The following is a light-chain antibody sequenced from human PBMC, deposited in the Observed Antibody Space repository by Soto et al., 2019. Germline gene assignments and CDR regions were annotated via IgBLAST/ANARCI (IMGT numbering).Light chain of an antibody. CDR2: GTS. Sequence: EIVLTQSPGTLSLSPGEIATLSCRASQSVSSKYLAWYQQKPGQAPRVLIYGTSIMASGVPERFSAGGSVTDFTLTITRLEPEAFAVYYCQQYGSSLFTFGPGTKVDFK. CDR1: QSVSSKY. CDR3: QQYGSSLFT. V-gene: IGKV3-20*01. J-gene: IGKJ3*01.